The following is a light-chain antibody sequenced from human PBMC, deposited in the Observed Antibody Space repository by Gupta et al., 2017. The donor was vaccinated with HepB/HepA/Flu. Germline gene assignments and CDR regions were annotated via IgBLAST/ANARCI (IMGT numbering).Light chain of an antibody. V-gene: IGKV3-15*01. CDR3: QQYKAWPFT. CDR2: GAS. CDR1: QSVSSN. J-gene: IGKJ3*01. Sequence: EIVMTQSPATLSVSPGERATVSCRASQSVSSNLAWYQQKPGQAPRLLIDGASTRAIGIPARFSGSGSGTEFTLTISSLQSEDFVVYYCQQYKAWPFTFGPGTKVDFK.